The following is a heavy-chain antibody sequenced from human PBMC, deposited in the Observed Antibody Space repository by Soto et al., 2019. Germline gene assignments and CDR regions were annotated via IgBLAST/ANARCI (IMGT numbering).Heavy chain of an antibody. D-gene: IGHD1-26*01. Sequence: ASVKVSCKASGFTFTSSAVQCVRQARGQRLEWIGWIVVGSGNTNYAQKFQERVTITRDMSTSTAYMELSSLRSEDTAVYYCAARGYSGSYTYYYGMEVWGQGTTVTVSS. CDR1: GFTFTSSA. CDR3: AARGYSGSYTYYYGMEV. J-gene: IGHJ6*02. V-gene: IGHV1-58*01. CDR2: IVVGSGNT.